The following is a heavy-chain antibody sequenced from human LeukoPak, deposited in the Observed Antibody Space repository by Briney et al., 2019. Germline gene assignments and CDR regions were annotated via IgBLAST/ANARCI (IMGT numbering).Heavy chain of an antibody. D-gene: IGHD3-22*01. V-gene: IGHV3-30*18. Sequence: GGSLRLSCAASGFTFSSYSMHWARHAPREGLEGGAVISYDGSNKYYADSVKGRFTISRDNSKNTLYLQMNSLRAEDTAVYYCAKQPLYYYDSSGYYWGQGTLVTVSS. CDR3: AKQPLYYYDSSGYY. CDR2: ISYDGSNK. CDR1: GFTFSSYS. J-gene: IGHJ4*02.